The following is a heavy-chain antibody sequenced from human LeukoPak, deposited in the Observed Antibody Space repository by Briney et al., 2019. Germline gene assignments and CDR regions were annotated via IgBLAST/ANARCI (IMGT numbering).Heavy chain of an antibody. CDR2: ISSSSSYI. Sequence: GGXLRLSCAASGFTFSSYSMNWVRQAPGKGLEWVSSISSSSSYIYYADSVKGRFTISRDNANNSLYLQMNSLRAEDTAVYYCARARYFDWLAPDFDAFDIWGQGTMVTVSS. CDR1: GFTFSSYS. J-gene: IGHJ3*02. D-gene: IGHD3-9*01. V-gene: IGHV3-21*01. CDR3: ARARYFDWLAPDFDAFDI.